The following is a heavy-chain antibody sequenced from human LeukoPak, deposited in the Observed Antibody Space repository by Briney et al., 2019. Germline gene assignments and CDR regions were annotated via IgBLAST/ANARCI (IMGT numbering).Heavy chain of an antibody. CDR1: GFTFSSYG. V-gene: IGHV3-33*01. D-gene: IGHD5-12*01. J-gene: IGHJ4*02. CDR3: ARNSRANYFDY. CDR2: IWYDGSNK. Sequence: GRSLRLSCAASGFTFSSYGMHWVRQAPGKGLEWVAVIWYDGSNKYYADSVKGRFTISRDNSKNTLYLQMNSLRAEDTAVYYCARNSRANYFDYWGQGTLVTVSS.